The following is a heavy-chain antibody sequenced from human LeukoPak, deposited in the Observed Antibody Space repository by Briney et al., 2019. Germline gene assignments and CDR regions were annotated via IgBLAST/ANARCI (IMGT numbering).Heavy chain of an antibody. CDR2: INHSGST. D-gene: IGHD5-12*01. CDR1: GGSFSGYY. Sequence: PSETLSLTCAVYGGSFSGYYWSWIRQPPGKGLEWIGEINHSGSTNYNPSLKSRVTISVDTSKNQLSLKLSSVTAADTAVYYCARLGSRDIVATRNFDYWGQGTLVTVSS. V-gene: IGHV4-34*01. J-gene: IGHJ4*02. CDR3: ARLGSRDIVATRNFDY.